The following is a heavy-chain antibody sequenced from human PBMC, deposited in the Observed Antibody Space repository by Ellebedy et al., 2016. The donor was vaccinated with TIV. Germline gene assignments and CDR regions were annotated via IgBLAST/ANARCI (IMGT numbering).Heavy chain of an antibody. J-gene: IGHJ4*02. CDR2: ISGSGGST. D-gene: IGHD3-22*01. V-gene: IGHV3-23*01. Sequence: GESLKISXAASGFTFSSYAMSWVRQAPGKGLEWVSAISGSGGSTYYADSVKGRFTISRDNSKNTLYLQMNSLRAEDTAVYYCAKGPFTMIVVVIPYFDYWGQGTLVTVSS. CDR3: AKGPFTMIVVVIPYFDY. CDR1: GFTFSSYA.